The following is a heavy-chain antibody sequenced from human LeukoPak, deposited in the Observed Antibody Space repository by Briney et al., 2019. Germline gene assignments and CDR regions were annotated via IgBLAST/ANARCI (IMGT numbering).Heavy chain of an antibody. V-gene: IGHV4-61*02. Sequence: SQTLSLTCTVSVGSLSSGSYYGGWVRQPAGRGVEWIGRIYTSGSTNYNPSLKSRVTISVDTSKNQFSLKLSSVTAAATAVYYCARYGTTVVTDYWGQGTLVTVSS. CDR1: VGSLSSGSYY. J-gene: IGHJ4*02. D-gene: IGHD4-23*01. CDR2: IYTSGST. CDR3: ARYGTTVVTDY.